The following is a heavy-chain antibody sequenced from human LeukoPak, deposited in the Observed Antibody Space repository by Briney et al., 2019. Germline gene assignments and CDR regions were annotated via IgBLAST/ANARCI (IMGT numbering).Heavy chain of an antibody. Sequence: RSGGSLRLSCAASGFTFRTYWMSWVRQAPGKGLEWVANIHPDGIEKYHVDSVKGRFTIFRDNARNLLYLQMSSLRADDTAVYYCSRGDDFSGDSWGQGTLVTDSS. CDR3: SRGDDFSGDS. CDR2: IHPDGIEK. D-gene: IGHD2-21*02. CDR1: GFTFRTYW. J-gene: IGHJ5*01. V-gene: IGHV3-7*04.